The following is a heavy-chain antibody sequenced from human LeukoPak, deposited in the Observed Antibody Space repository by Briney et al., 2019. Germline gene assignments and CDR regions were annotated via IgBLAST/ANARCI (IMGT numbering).Heavy chain of an antibody. CDR3: ARGGDYYDTYLDY. Sequence: GGSLRLSCAASGFTFSSYAMHWVRQAPGKGLEWVAVISYDGSNKYYADSVKGRFTISRDNSKNTLYLQMNSLRAEGTAVYYCARGGDYYDTYLDYWGQGTLVTVSS. CDR1: GFTFSSYA. D-gene: IGHD3-22*01. J-gene: IGHJ4*02. V-gene: IGHV3-30*14. CDR2: ISYDGSNK.